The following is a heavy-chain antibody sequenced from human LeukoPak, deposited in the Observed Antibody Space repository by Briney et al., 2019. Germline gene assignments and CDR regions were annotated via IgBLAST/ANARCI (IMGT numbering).Heavy chain of an antibody. CDR3: AKDLWDGPQGDY. CDR2: IRYDGSNK. CDR1: GFTFSSYG. V-gene: IGHV3-30*02. J-gene: IGHJ4*02. Sequence: SGGSLRLSCAASGFTFSSYGKHWVRQAPGKGLEWVAFIRYDGSNKYYADSVKGRFTISRDNSKNTLYLQMNSLRAEDTAVYYCAKDLWDGPQGDYWGQGTLVTVSS. D-gene: IGHD3-16*01.